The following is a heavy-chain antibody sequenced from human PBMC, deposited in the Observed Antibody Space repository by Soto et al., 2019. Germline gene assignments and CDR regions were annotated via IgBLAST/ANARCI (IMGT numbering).Heavy chain of an antibody. V-gene: IGHV3-23*01. J-gene: IGHJ3*02. CDR2: TGGGGVST. Sequence: EVQLLESGGGLVEPGGSLRLSCAASGFTFRSYAMTWVRQAPGKGLEWVSYTGGGGVSTYYADSVKGRFTSSRDDSQNTLYLPMNSLRAEDTALYYCAKIVGGGSHHDAFDIWGQGTMVTGSS. CDR1: GFTFRSYA. D-gene: IGHD2-15*01. CDR3: AKIVGGGSHHDAFDI.